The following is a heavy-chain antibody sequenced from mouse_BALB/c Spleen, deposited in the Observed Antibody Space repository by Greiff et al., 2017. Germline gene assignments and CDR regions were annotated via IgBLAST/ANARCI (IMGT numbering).Heavy chain of an antibody. CDR3: VREARNLFAY. CDR1: GFSLTSYD. D-gene: IGHD3-1*01. CDR2: IWTGGGT. J-gene: IGHJ3*01. Sequence: QVQLKESGPGLVAPSQSLSITCTVSGFSLTSYDISWIRQPPGKGLEWLGVIWTGGGTNYNSAFMSRLSISKDNSKSQVFLKMNSLQTDDTAIYYCVREARNLFAYWGQGTLVTVSA. V-gene: IGHV2-9-2*01.